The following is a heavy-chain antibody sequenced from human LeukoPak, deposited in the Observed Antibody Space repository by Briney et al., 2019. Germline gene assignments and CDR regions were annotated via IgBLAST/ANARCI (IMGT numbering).Heavy chain of an antibody. J-gene: IGHJ4*02. CDR3: ARAPTFSGWFDY. CDR2: ISSSSGYI. V-gene: IGHV3-21*01. Sequence: GGSLRLSCAASGFTFSSYNMNWVRQAPGKGLEWVSPISSSSGYIYYADSLKGRFTISRDNAKSSLYLQMNSLRAEDTAVYYCARAPTFSGWFDYWGQGTLVTVSS. CDR1: GFTFSSYN. D-gene: IGHD6-19*01.